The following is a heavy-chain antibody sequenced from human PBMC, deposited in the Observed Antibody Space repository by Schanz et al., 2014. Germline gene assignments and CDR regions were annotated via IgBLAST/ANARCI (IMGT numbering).Heavy chain of an antibody. CDR2: ISYAGDNE. CDR3: ARGGSKFYLDY. J-gene: IGHJ4*02. V-gene: IGHV3-30*19. CDR1: GFTFSSYG. Sequence: VQLVESGGGVVQPGRSLRLSCAASGFTFSSYGMHWVRQAPGKGLEWVAVISYAGDNEFYADSVKGRFSISRDYSKSTLYLQMNSLRAEDTAVYYCARGGSKFYLDYWGQGTLVTVSS. D-gene: IGHD6-13*01.